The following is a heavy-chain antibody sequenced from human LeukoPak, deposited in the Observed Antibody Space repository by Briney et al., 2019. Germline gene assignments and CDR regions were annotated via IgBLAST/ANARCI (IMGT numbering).Heavy chain of an antibody. D-gene: IGHD3-9*01. CDR1: GYTFTSYG. Sequence: ASVKVSCKASGYTFTSYGISWVRQAPGQGLEWMGWISAYNGNTNYAQKLQGRVTMTTDTSTSTAYMELRSLRSDDTAVYYCARDGSYDILTGYSFYEYFQHWGQGTLVTVSS. CDR2: ISAYNGNT. CDR3: ARDGSYDILTGYSFYEYFQH. V-gene: IGHV1-18*01. J-gene: IGHJ1*01.